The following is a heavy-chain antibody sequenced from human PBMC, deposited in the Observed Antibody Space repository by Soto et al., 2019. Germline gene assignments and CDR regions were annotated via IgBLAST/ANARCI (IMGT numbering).Heavy chain of an antibody. V-gene: IGHV5-51*01. CDR3: ARHPATFIFMDYGMDV. D-gene: IGHD2-15*01. CDR1: GYSFTSYW. J-gene: IGHJ6*02. Sequence: EVQLVQSGAEVKKPGESLKISCKGSGYSFTSYWIGWVRQMPGKGLEWMGIIYPGDSDTRYSPSFQGQVTISADKSVSTAYLQWGSLKASDTAMYYCARHPATFIFMDYGMDVWGQGTTVTVSS. CDR2: IYPGDSDT.